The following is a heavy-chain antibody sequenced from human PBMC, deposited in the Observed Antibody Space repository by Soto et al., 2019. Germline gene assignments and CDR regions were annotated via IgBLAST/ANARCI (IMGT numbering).Heavy chain of an antibody. J-gene: IGHJ6*02. Sequence: SETLSLTCTVSGDSIGSGNKYWSWIRQPPGKGLEWIGYIFSSGTTYYNPSLKSRLTMSLDASQNQFSLKLNSLTDADTAVYFCARVPSPFDYYYAMDVWGQGTTVTVSS. CDR2: IFSSGTT. D-gene: IGHD3-16*01. V-gene: IGHV4-30-4*01. CDR1: GDSIGSGNKY. CDR3: ARVPSPFDYYYAMDV.